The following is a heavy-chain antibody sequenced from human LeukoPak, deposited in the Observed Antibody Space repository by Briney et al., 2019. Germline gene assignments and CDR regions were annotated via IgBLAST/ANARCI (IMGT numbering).Heavy chain of an antibody. D-gene: IGHD2-2*01. CDR3: AKLAADTVVVPAAEPNDAFDI. J-gene: IGHJ3*02. Sequence: GGSLRLSCAASGFTFSSYAMSWVRQAPGKGLEWVSAISGRGGSTYYADSVKGRFTISRDNSKSTLYLQMNSLRAEDTAVYYCAKLAADTVVVPAAEPNDAFDIWGQGTMVTVSS. CDR1: GFTFSSYA. CDR2: ISGRGGST. V-gene: IGHV3-23*01.